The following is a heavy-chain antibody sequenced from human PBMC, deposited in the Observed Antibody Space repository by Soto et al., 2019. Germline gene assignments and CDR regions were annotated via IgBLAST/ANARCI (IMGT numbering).Heavy chain of an antibody. CDR2: IYYSGST. CDR1: SDSVSSSSYT. D-gene: IGHD3-22*01. V-gene: IGHV4-39*01. CDR3: ARDYFDSSDYTTNWFAP. J-gene: IGHJ5*02. Sequence: SETLSLTCTVSSDSVSSSSYTWGWIRQPPGKGPEWIGSIYYSGSTYYNPSLKSRVTISVDTSKNQFSLKLTSVTAADTALYYCARDYFDSSDYTTNWFAPWGQGSLVTVSS.